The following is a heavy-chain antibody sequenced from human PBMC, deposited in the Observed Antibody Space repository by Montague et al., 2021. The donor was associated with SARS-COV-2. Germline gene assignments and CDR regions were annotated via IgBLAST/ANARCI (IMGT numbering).Heavy chain of an antibody. V-gene: IGHV4-59*01. Sequence: SETLSLTCAVYGGSFGDDHWSWIRQPPGKGLEWIGYIYYSGSTNYNPSLKSRVTISVDTSKNQFSLKLSSVTAADTAVYYCARGGYYDYAFDIWGQGTMVTVSS. J-gene: IGHJ3*02. D-gene: IGHD3-22*01. CDR2: IYYSGST. CDR1: GGSFGDDH. CDR3: ARGGYYDYAFDI.